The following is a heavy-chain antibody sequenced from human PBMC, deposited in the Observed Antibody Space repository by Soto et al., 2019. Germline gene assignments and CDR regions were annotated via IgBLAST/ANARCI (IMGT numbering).Heavy chain of an antibody. V-gene: IGHV1-18*01. D-gene: IGHD3-10*01. J-gene: IGHJ4*02. CDR3: ARAMAPDHSDH. CDR1: GYSFSIYG. CDR2: INTYNGNT. Sequence: QVELVQSGPEVKKPGASVKVSCKASGYSFSIYGITWVRQAPGQGLEWMGWINTYNGNTNYAQNLQXXVSMTTDTSTTTVYMDLRSLRSDDTAVYYCARAMAPDHSDHWGQGTRVTVAS.